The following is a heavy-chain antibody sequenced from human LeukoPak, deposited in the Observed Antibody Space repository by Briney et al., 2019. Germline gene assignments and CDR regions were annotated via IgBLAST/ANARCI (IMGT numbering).Heavy chain of an antibody. CDR1: GGSISSGDYY. CDR3: ARGPTWYYGMDV. CDR2: IYYSGST. J-gene: IGHJ6*02. D-gene: IGHD2/OR15-2a*01. V-gene: IGHV4-30-4*01. Sequence: PSETLSLTCTVSGGSISSGDYYWSWIRQPPGKGLEWIGYIYYSGSTYYNPSLKSRATISVDTSKNQFSLKLSSVTAADTAVYYCARGPTWYYGMDVWGQGTTVTVSS.